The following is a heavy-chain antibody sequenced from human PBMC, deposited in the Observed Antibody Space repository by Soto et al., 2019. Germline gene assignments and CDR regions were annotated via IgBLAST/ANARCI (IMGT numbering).Heavy chain of an antibody. CDR1: GFTFSRYT. CDR2: MSYDEINK. CDR3: ARVTITMERNIPD. J-gene: IGHJ4*02. D-gene: IGHD3-10*01. Sequence: HPGGSMRLSCAASGFTFSRYTMHWVRQAPGKGLEWVAVMSYDEINKYYADSVKGRFTVSRDSSKKTLYLQMNSLRVADTAVYYCARVTITMERNIPDLGQGTLVTVSS. V-gene: IGHV3-30-3*01.